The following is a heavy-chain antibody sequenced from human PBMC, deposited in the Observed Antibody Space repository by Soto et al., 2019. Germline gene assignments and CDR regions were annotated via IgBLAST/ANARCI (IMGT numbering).Heavy chain of an antibody. CDR1: GFTFSSYS. CDR3: AREGAPGSLYMDV. Sequence: GGSLRLSCAASGFTFSSYSMNWVRQAPGKGLEWVSSITSSSIYIYYADSVKGRFTISRDNANNSLYLQVNSLKAEDTAVYYCAREGAPGSLYMDVWGKGTTVTVSS. J-gene: IGHJ6*03. V-gene: IGHV3-21*01. D-gene: IGHD3-16*01. CDR2: ITSSSIYI.